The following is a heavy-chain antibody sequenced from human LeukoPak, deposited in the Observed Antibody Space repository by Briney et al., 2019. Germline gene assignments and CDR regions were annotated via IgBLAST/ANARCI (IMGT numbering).Heavy chain of an antibody. D-gene: IGHD6-13*01. CDR1: GFTFSNLW. Sequence: GGSLRLSCAASGFTFSNLWMSWVRQAPGKGLKWEANIKQDGSEKYYVDSVKGRFTIPRDNAQNSLYLQMNSLRAEDTAIYYCATSTAAAGTDWGQGTLVTVSS. CDR3: ATSTAAAGTD. J-gene: IGHJ4*02. V-gene: IGHV3-7*03. CDR2: IKQDGSEK.